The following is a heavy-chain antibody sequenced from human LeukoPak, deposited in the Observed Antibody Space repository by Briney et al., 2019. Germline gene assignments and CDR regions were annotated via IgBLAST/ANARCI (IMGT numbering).Heavy chain of an antibody. D-gene: IGHD3-22*01. CDR3: AKDYYYDISGYYVTFDS. V-gene: IGHV3-23*01. CDR1: GFTFSSYA. Sequence: GGSLRLSCAAFGFTFSSYAMSWVRQAPGKGLEWVSLISGRGGSTFYADSVTGRFTISRDNSIDTLYLQMNSLRAEDTAVYYCAKDYYYDISGYYVTFDSWGQGTPVTVSS. J-gene: IGHJ4*02. CDR2: ISGRGGST.